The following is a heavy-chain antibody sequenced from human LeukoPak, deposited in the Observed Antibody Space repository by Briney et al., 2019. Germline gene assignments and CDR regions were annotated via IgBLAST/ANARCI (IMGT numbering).Heavy chain of an antibody. V-gene: IGHV3-48*03. D-gene: IGHD3-3*01. CDR3: ARDSYDFWSGYSPYYFDY. J-gene: IGHJ4*02. CDR2: ISSSGSTI. CDR1: GFTFSSYE. Sequence: GGPLRLSCAASGFTFSSYEMNWVRQAPGKGLEWVSYISSSGSTIYYADSVKGRFTISRDNAKNSLYLQMNSLRAEDTAVYYCARDSYDFWSGYSPYYFDYWGQGTLVTVSS.